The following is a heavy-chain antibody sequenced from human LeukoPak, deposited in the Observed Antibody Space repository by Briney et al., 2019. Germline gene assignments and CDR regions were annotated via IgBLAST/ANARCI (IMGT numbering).Heavy chain of an antibody. CDR3: AKAPYYSMIKGYFDY. CDR1: GFTFSSYW. V-gene: IGHV3-23*01. CDR2: ISGSGGST. D-gene: IGHD3-22*01. J-gene: IGHJ4*02. Sequence: GGSLRLSCAASGFTFSSYWMSWVRQAPGKGLEWVSAISGSGGSTYYADSVKGRFTISRDNSKNTLYLQMNSLRAEDTAVYYCAKAPYYSMIKGYFDYWGQGTLVTVSS.